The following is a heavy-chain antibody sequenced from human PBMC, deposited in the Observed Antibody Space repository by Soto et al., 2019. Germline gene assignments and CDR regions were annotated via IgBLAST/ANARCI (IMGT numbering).Heavy chain of an antibody. CDR3: AKSDCSGGSCYFPFDC. CDR1: GSTFSNYG. J-gene: IGHJ4*02. CDR2: ISGSGGRT. Sequence: GSLRLSCAASGSTFSNYGMSWVRQAPGKGLEWVSSISGSGGRTYYADSVKGRFTIPRDNSKNTLYLQTDSLRAEDTAFYYCAKSDCSGGSCYFPFDCWGQGTLVTVSS. V-gene: IGHV3-23*01. D-gene: IGHD2-15*01.